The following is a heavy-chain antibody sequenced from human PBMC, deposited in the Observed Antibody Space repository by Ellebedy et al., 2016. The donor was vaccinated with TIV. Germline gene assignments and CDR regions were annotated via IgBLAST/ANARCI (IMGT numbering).Heavy chain of an antibody. D-gene: IGHD2-21*02. Sequence: MPSETLSLTCTVSGDSISSFYWSWIRQSPGKGLEWIGYVYHTGNTNYNPSYKRRVTMAVDTYTSQFSLKLRSVTAADTAIYYRGRGYGLVTSGFDSWGQGTLVTVSP. J-gene: IGHJ4*02. CDR2: VYHTGNT. CDR1: GDSISSFY. V-gene: IGHV4-59*01. CDR3: GRGYGLVTSGFDS.